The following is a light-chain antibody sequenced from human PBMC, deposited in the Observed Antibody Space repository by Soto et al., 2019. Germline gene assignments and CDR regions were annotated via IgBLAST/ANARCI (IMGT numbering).Light chain of an antibody. J-gene: IGLJ2*01. CDR1: MSNIGNYDY. V-gene: IGLV2-14*01. Sequence: QSALAQPASVSGSPGQSISISCTGTMSNIGNYDYVSWYQQHPGEAPRLIMYKVNNRPSGTSNSFSGYKSGNTASLTISGLQSEDEADYFCSAFRVTNNLEPSVGFGGGTKRTVL. CDR2: KVN. CDR3: SAFRVTNNLEPSVG.